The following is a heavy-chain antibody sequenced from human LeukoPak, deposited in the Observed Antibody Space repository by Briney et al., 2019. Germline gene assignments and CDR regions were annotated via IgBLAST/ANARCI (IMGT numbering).Heavy chain of an antibody. CDR2: ISSSGSTI. CDR3: ARDSKVYDFWSGYYYYGMDV. J-gene: IGHJ6*02. CDR1: GFTFSDYY. D-gene: IGHD3-3*01. V-gene: IGHV3-11*01. Sequence: GGSLRLSCAASGFTFSDYYMSWIRQAPGRGRGGVSYISSSGSTIYYAESVKGRFTISRDNAKNSLYLQMNSLRAEDTAVYYCARDSKVYDFWSGYYYYGMDVWGQGTTVTVSS.